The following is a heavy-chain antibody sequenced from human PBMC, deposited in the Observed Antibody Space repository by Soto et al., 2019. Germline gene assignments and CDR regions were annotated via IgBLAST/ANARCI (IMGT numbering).Heavy chain of an antibody. CDR2: IYWDDDK. V-gene: IGHV2-5*02. Sequence: QITLKESGPTLVKPTQTLTLTCTFSGFSLTTGGVGVGWISQPPGKALEWLALIYWDDDKRYSPSLKSRLTLTKDTSKNHVLLTMTNIDPVDTATSYSARSRCGGDCLVSYSSHYYYGMDVWGQGTTVTVSS. CDR1: GFSLTTGGVG. D-gene: IGHD2-21*02. J-gene: IGHJ6*02. CDR3: ARSRCGGDCLVSYSSHYYYGMDV.